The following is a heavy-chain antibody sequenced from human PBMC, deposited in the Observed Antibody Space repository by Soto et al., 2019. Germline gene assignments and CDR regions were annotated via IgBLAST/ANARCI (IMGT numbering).Heavy chain of an antibody. V-gene: IGHV2-26*01. J-gene: IGHJ6*02. Sequence: QVTLKESGPVLVKPTETLTLTCTVSGFSLSNARMGVSWIRQPPGKALEWLAHIFSNDEKSYSTSLKSRLTISKDTSKSQVVLTMTNMDPVDTATYYCARIPNLYDSSGYPYYYGMDVWGQGTTVTVSS. CDR1: GFSLSNARMG. D-gene: IGHD3-22*01. CDR3: ARIPNLYDSSGYPYYYGMDV. CDR2: IFSNDEK.